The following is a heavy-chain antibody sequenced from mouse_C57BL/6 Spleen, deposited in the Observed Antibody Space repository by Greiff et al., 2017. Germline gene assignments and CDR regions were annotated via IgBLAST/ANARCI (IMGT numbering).Heavy chain of an antibody. Sequence: EVHLVESGGDLVKPGGSLKLSCAASGFTCSSYGMSWVRQTPDKRLEWVATISSGCSYTYYPDSLKGRFTISRDNAKNTLYLQMSSLKSEDTAMYYCARHEDYDDSFYAMDYWCQGTSVTVSS. V-gene: IGHV5-6*01. CDR3: ARHEDYDDSFYAMDY. D-gene: IGHD2-4*01. CDR1: GFTCSSYG. CDR2: ISSGCSYT. J-gene: IGHJ4*01.